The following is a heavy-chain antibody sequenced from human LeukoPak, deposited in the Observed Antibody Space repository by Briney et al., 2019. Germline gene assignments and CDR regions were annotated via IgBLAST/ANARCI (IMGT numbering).Heavy chain of an antibody. CDR1: GFTFDDYA. V-gene: IGHV3-43*02. J-gene: IGHJ3*02. CDR2: ISGDGGST. Sequence: GGSLRLSCAASGFTFDDYAMHWVRQAPGKGLEWVSLISGDGGSTYYADSVKGRFTISRDSSKDSLYLQMKSLRTEDTALYYCAKVEGGYCSGGSCFGAFDIWGQGTMVTVSS. D-gene: IGHD2-15*01. CDR3: AKVEGGYCSGGSCFGAFDI.